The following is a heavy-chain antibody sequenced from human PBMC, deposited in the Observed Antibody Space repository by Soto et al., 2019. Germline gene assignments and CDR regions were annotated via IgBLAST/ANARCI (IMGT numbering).Heavy chain of an antibody. CDR2: MNQDGSES. J-gene: IGHJ4*02. Sequence: EVQLVESGGGLVQPGGSLRLSCAASGFSLSSYWMSWVRQAPGKGLEWVANMNQDGSESDYVGSVKGRCTFTRDNAKNSPYLQMNSLRAEDTAVYYCARLSTSAGRRDLACWGQGTLVTVSS. CDR3: ARLSTSAGRRDLAC. CDR1: GFSLSSYW. V-gene: IGHV3-7*01.